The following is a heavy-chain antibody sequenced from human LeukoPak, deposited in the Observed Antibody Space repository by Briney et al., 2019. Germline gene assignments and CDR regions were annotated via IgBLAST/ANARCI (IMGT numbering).Heavy chain of an antibody. V-gene: IGHV4-34*01. CDR2: INHSGST. J-gene: IGHJ2*01. Sequence: PSETLSLTCAVYGGSFSGYYWSWIRQPPGKGLEWIGEINHSGSTNYNPSLKSRVTISVDTSKNQFSLKLSSVTAADTAVYYCARDWLQSPYFELWGRGTLVTVSS. D-gene: IGHD5-24*01. CDR3: ARDWLQSPYFEL. CDR1: GGSFSGYY.